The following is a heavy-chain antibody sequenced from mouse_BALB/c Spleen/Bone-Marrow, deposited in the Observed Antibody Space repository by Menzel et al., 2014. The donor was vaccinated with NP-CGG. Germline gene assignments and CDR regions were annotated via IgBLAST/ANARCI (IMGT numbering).Heavy chain of an antibody. V-gene: IGHV1-14*01. J-gene: IGHJ4*01. CDR3: ARGGYYAYYAMDY. CDR2: INPYNDGT. CDR1: GYTFTSYV. D-gene: IGHD1-1*01. Sequence: EVQLQQSGPELVKPGASVKMSCKASGYTFTSYVMHWGKQKPGQGLEWIGYINPYNDGTKYNEKFKGKATLTSDKSSSTAYMELSSLTSEGSAVYFCARGGYYAYYAMDYWGQGTSVTVSS.